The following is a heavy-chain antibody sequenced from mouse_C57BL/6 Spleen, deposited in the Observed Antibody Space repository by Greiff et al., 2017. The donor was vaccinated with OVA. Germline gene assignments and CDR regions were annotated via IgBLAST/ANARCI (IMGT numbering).Heavy chain of an antibody. CDR3: ARLGDYDGFAY. CDR2: IDPSDSET. J-gene: IGHJ3*01. V-gene: IGHV1-52*01. D-gene: IGHD2-4*01. CDR1: GYTFTSYW. Sequence: QVQLQQPGAELVRPGSSVKLSCKASGYTFTSYWMHWVKQRPIQGLEWIGNIDPSDSETHYNQKFKDKATLTVDKSSSTAYMQLSRLTSEDSAVYYCARLGDYDGFAYWGQGTLVTVSA.